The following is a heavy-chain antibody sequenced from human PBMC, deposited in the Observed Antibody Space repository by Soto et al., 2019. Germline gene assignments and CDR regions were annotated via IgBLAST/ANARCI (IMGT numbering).Heavy chain of an antibody. CDR2: IYAGGST. CDR3: GRASVGPPGGGSRIMPFDF. J-gene: IGHJ4*02. V-gene: IGHV4-4*07. CDR1: GGSISSYY. Sequence: SETLSLTWTVAGGSISSYYWSWIRQPAGKGLEWIGRIYAGGSTNYNPSLKSRVTMSVDTSKKQLSLRRTSVTAADRAVYSSGRASVGPPGGGSRIMPFDFWGQGTLVTVSS. D-gene: IGHD2-15*01.